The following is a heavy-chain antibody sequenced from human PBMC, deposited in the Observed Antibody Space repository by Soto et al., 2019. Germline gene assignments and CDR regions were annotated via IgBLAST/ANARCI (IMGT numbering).Heavy chain of an antibody. Sequence: EVQLLESGGGLVQPGGSLRLSCAASGFTFSSYAMSWVRQAPGKGLEWVSAISGSGGSTYYADSVKGRFTISRDNSKNTLYLQVNSLRAEDTAVYYCARLEVWFGDYYGMDVWGQGTTVTVSS. CDR1: GFTFSSYA. J-gene: IGHJ6*02. D-gene: IGHD3-10*01. V-gene: IGHV3-23*01. CDR3: ARLEVWFGDYYGMDV. CDR2: ISGSGGST.